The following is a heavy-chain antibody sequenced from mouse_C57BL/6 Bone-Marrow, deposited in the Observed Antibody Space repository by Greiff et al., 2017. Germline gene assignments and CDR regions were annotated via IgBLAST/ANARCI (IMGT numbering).Heavy chain of an antibody. CDR2: IYPRSGNT. Sequence: QVQLQQSGAELARPGASVKLSCKASGYTFTSYGISWVKQRTGQGLEWIGEIYPRSGNTYYNEKFKGKATLTADKSSSTAYMELRSLTSEDSAVYFCARRSSSYVEFAYWGQVTLVTVSA. J-gene: IGHJ3*01. CDR3: ARRSSSYVEFAY. D-gene: IGHD1-1*01. CDR1: GYTFTSYG. V-gene: IGHV1-81*01.